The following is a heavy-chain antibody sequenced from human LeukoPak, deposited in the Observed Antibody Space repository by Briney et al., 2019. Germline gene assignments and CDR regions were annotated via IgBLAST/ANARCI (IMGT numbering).Heavy chain of an antibody. Sequence: SETLSLTCTVSGNSISSGDNYWSWIRQPAGKGLEWIGRIYTSGSTNYNPSLKSRFTISGDTSKNQFSLRLSSVTAADTAVYYCARASYSYDINGWVPFDYWGQGTLVTVSS. CDR3: ARASYSYDINGWVPFDY. V-gene: IGHV4-61*02. D-gene: IGHD3-22*01. CDR1: GNSISSGDNY. CDR2: IYTSGST. J-gene: IGHJ4*02.